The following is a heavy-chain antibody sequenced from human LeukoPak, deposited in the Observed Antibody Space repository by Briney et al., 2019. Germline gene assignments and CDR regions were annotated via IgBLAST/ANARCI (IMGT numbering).Heavy chain of an antibody. Sequence: AGGSLRLSCVASGFTFSTYGMHWVRQAPGKGLEWVAFISYDGSNQHYADSVKGRFIISGDNSKNTLYLQINSLRVEDTAVYYCAREGTAGTNLNWFDPWGQGTLVTVSS. CDR1: GFTFSTYG. J-gene: IGHJ5*02. V-gene: IGHV3-30*03. D-gene: IGHD1-1*01. CDR3: AREGTAGTNLNWFDP. CDR2: ISYDGSNQ.